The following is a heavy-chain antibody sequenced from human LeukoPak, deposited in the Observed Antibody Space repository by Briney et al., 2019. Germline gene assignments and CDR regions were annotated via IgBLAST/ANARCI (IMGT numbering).Heavy chain of an antibody. Sequence: SETLSLTCTVSGGSFSTYYWGWIRQPPGKGLEWIGSIYYSGSTYYNPSLKSRVTISVDTSKNRFSLKLSSVTAADTAVYYCARQGGLRYFDWLLPFDYWGQGTLVTVSS. J-gene: IGHJ4*02. CDR2: IYYSGST. D-gene: IGHD3-9*01. CDR3: ARQGGLRYFDWLLPFDY. CDR1: GGSFSTYY. V-gene: IGHV4-39*01.